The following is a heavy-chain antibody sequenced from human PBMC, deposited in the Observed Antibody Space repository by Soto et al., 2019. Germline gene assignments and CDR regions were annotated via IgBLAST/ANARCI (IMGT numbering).Heavy chain of an antibody. J-gene: IGHJ3*02. CDR2: INHSGSN. CDR1: GGSFSTYY. Sequence: PSETLSLTCVVSGGSFSTYYYNWIRQSPGKGLEWIGEINHSGSNNYSPSLKSRVTMSLDTSKNQFSLELTSVTAADTAVYYCARGGSNDWQVAFDIWGQGTMVTVSS. CDR3: ARGGSNDWQVAFDI. V-gene: IGHV4-34*01. D-gene: IGHD3-9*01.